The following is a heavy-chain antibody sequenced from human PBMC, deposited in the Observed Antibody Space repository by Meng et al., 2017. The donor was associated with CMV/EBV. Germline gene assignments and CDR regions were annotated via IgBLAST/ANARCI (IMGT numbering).Heavy chain of an antibody. D-gene: IGHD2-2*01. J-gene: IGHJ5*02. V-gene: IGHV1-69*04. CDR1: FSSST. Sequence: FSSSTLSWVRQAPGQGLEWMGRIIPILGIANYAQKFQGRVTITADKSTSTAYMELSSLRSEDTAVYYCARDPKYCSSTSCPVAGGFDPWGQGTLVTVSS. CDR3: ARDPKYCSSTSCPVAGGFDP. CDR2: IIPILGIA.